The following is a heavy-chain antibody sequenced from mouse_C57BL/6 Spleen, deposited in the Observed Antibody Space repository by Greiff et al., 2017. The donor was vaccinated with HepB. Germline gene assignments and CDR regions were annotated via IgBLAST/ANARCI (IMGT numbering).Heavy chain of an antibody. CDR3: ARSMSYDSFAY. CDR2: IDPSDSET. V-gene: IGHV1-52*01. J-gene: IGHJ3*01. CDR1: GYTFTSYW. D-gene: IGHD2-4*01. Sequence: QVQLQQSGAELVRPGSSVKLSCKASGYTFTSYWMHWVKQRPIQGLEWIGNIDPSDSETHYNQKFKDKATLTVDKSSSTAYMQLSSLTSEDSAVYYCARSMSYDSFAYWGQGTLVTVSA.